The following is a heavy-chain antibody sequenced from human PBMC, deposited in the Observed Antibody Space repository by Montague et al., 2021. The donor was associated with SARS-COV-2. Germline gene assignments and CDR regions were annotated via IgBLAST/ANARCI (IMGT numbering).Heavy chain of an antibody. CDR1: GGSISSSSYY. Sequence: SETLSLTCTVSGGSISSSSYYWGWIRQPPGKGLEWIGSIYYSGSTYYNPSLKSRVTISVDTSKNQFSLKLSSVTAAGTAVYYCARKACRGITIFGVVTAAYCFDYWGQGTLVTVSS. CDR3: ARKACRGITIFGVVTAAYCFDY. V-gene: IGHV4-39*01. CDR2: IYYSGST. J-gene: IGHJ4*02. D-gene: IGHD3-3*01.